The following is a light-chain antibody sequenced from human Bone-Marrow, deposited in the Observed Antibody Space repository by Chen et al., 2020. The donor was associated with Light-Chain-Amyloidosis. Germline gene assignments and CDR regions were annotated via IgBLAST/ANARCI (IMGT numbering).Light chain of an antibody. CDR3: QSADSSGTYEVI. V-gene: IGLV3-25*03. Sequence: SYELTQPPPVSVSPGQTARITCSGDDLPTKYAYWYQQKPGQAPVLVIHRDTERPSGISERFPGSSSGTTATLTISGVQAEDEADYHCQSADSSGTYEVIFGGGTKLTVL. J-gene: IGLJ2*01. CDR1: DLPTKY. CDR2: RDT.